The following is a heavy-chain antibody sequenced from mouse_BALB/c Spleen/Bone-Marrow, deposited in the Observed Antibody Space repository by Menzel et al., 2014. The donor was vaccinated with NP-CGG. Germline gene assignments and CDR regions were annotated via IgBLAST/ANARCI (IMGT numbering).Heavy chain of an antibody. V-gene: IGHV1-4*02. D-gene: IGHD1-1*01. CDR2: INPSSGYT. CDR3: AGEGRSYHFGY. CDR1: GYTFTSYT. J-gene: IGHJ2*01. Sequence: VQLQQSAAELARPGASVKMSCKASGYTFTSYTMHWVKQRPGQGLEWIGYINPSSGYTEYNQKFKDKTTLTADKSSSTAYMQLSSLTSEDSAVYYCAGEGRSYHFGYWGQGNTLTVSS.